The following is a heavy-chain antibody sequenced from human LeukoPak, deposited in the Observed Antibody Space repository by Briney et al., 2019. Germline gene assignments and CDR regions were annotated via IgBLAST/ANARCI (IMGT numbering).Heavy chain of an antibody. CDR2: ISWNSGSI. CDR1: GFTFDDYA. Sequence: GRSLRLSCAASGFTFDDYAMHWVRQAPGKGLEWVSGISWNSGSIGYADSVKGRFTISRDNAKNSLYLQMNSLRAEDTALHYCAKGGGQWLVESYFDYWGQGTLVTVSS. D-gene: IGHD6-19*01. J-gene: IGHJ4*02. CDR3: AKGGGQWLVESYFDY. V-gene: IGHV3-9*01.